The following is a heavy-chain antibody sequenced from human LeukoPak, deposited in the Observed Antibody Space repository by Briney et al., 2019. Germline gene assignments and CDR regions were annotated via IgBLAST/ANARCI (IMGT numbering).Heavy chain of an antibody. CDR3: ARVGGMTTINNAAFDI. V-gene: IGHV4-59*08. Sequence: SETLSLTCTVSGGSISSYYWSWIRQPPGKGLEWIGYIYYSGSTNYNPSLKSRVTISVDTSKNQFSLKLSSVTTADTAIYYCARVGGMTTINNAAFDIWGQGTMVTVSS. D-gene: IGHD5-24*01. J-gene: IGHJ3*02. CDR1: GGSISSYY. CDR2: IYYSGST.